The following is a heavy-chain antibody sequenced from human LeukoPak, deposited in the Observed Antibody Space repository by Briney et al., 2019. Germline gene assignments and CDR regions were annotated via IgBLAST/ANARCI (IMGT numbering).Heavy chain of an antibody. J-gene: IGHJ4*02. CDR1: GYSFTSYW. D-gene: IGHD2-2*03. V-gene: IGHV5-51*01. CDR2: IYPGDSDT. Sequence: GESLKISCKGSGYSFTSYWIGWGRQMPGKGLEWMGIIYPGDSDTRYSPSFQGQVTISADKSISTAYLQWSSLKASDTAMYYCARQFGYCSSTSCHGDYWGQGTLVTVSS. CDR3: ARQFGYCSSTSCHGDY.